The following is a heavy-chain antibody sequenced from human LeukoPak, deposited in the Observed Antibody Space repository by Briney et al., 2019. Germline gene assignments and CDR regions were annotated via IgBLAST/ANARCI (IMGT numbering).Heavy chain of an antibody. CDR2: IWYDGSNK. V-gene: IGHV3-33*06. CDR1: GFTFSSYG. J-gene: IGHJ4*02. CDR3: GEKSIYWGGGSCYSDY. Sequence: GGSLRLSCAASGFTFSSYGMHWVRQAPGKGLEWVAVIWYDGSNKYYADSVKGRFTISRDNSKNTLYLQMNSLRAEDTAVYYWGEKSIYWGGGSCYSDYWGQGTLVTVPS. D-gene: IGHD2-15*01.